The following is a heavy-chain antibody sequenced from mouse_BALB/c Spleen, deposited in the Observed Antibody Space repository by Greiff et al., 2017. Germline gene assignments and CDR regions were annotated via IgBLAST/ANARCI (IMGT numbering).Heavy chain of an antibody. CDR1: GFAFSSYD. Sequence: DVKLVESGGGLVKPGGSLKLSCAASGFAFSSYDMSWVRQTPEKRLEWVAYISSGGGSTYYPDTVKGRFTISRDNAKNTLYLQMSSLKSEDTAMYYCARHEGYDGSFAYWGQGTLVTVSA. D-gene: IGHD2-2*01. CDR2: ISSGGGST. V-gene: IGHV5-12-1*01. CDR3: ARHEGYDGSFAY. J-gene: IGHJ3*01.